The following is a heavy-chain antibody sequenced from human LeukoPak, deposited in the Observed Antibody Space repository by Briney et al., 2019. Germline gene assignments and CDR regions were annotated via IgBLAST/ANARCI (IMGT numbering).Heavy chain of an antibody. V-gene: IGHV4-4*07. CDR3: ARDAPRWYGGFSVFDY. D-gene: IGHD3-10*01. CDR2: IYTSGST. J-gene: IGHJ4*02. Sequence: SETLSLTCTVSGGSISSYYWSWIRQPAGKGLEWIGRIYTSGSTNYNPSLKSRVTMSVDTSKNQFSLKLSSVTAADTAVYYCARDAPRWYGGFSVFDYWGQGTLVTVSS. CDR1: GGSISSYY.